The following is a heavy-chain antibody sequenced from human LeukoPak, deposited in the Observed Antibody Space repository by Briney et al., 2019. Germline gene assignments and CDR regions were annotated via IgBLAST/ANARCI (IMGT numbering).Heavy chain of an antibody. J-gene: IGHJ4*02. D-gene: IGHD1-26*01. CDR1: GFTFSSYG. Sequence: GGSLRLSCAASGFTFSSYGMHWVRQAPGKGLEWVEVISYDGSNKYYADSVKGRFTISRDNSKNTLYLQMNSLRAEDTAVYYCAKDREEEYYFDYWGQGTLVTVSS. CDR2: ISYDGSNK. CDR3: AKDREEEYYFDY. V-gene: IGHV3-30*18.